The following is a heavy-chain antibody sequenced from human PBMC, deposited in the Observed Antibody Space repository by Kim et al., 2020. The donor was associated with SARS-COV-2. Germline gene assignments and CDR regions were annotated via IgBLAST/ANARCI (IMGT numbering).Heavy chain of an antibody. CDR2: ISYDGSNK. Sequence: GGSLRLSCAASGFTFSSYAMHWVRQAPGKGLEWVAVISYDGSNKYYADSVKGRFTISRDNSKNTLYLQMNSLRAEDTAVYYCARDDMVRGVIINPSYYYGMDVWGQGTTVTVSS. J-gene: IGHJ6*02. CDR3: ARDDMVRGVIINPSYYYGMDV. D-gene: IGHD3-10*01. CDR1: GFTFSSYA. V-gene: IGHV3-30*04.